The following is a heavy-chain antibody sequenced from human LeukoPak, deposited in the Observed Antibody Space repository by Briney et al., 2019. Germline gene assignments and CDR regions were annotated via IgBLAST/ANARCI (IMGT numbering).Heavy chain of an antibody. CDR2: IIPIFGTA. CDR3: ARQADAFDI. V-gene: IGHV1-69*05. Sequence: GASVKVSCKASGYTFTSYGISWVRQAPGQGLEWMGRIIPIFGTANYAQKFQGRVTITTDESTSTAYMELSSLRSEDAAVYYCARQADAFDIWGQGTMVTVSS. J-gene: IGHJ3*02. CDR1: GYTFTSYG.